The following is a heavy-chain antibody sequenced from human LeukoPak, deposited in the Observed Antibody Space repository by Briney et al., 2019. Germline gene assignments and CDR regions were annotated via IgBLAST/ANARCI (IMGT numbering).Heavy chain of an antibody. D-gene: IGHD3-3*01. CDR1: GYTFTSYD. CDR3: ARGVGFLEWLSVGWFDP. J-gene: IGHJ5*02. CDR2: MNPNSGNT. V-gene: IGHV1-8*03. Sequence: RRASVKVSCKASGYTFTSYDINWVRQATGQGLEWMGWMNPNSGNTGYAQKFQGRVTITRNTSISTAYMELSSLRSEDTAVYYCARGVGFLEWLSVGWFDPWGQGTLVTVSS.